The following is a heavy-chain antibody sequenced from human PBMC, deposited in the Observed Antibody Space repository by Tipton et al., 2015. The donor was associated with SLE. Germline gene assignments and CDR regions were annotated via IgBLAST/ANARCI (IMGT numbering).Heavy chain of an antibody. CDR2: LYYSGST. Sequence: LRLSCTLSGGSITRSSYFWGWIRQPPGKGLDWIGSLYYSGSTYYNPSLKSRVTISVDTSKNQFSLKLSSVTAADTAVYYWARLGDYGAFDIWGQGTMVTVSS. V-gene: IGHV4-39*07. CDR1: GGSITRSSYF. D-gene: IGHD4-17*01. CDR3: ARLGDYGAFDI. J-gene: IGHJ3*02.